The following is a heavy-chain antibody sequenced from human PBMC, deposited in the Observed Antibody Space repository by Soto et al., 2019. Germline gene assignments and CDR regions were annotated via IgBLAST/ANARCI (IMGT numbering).Heavy chain of an antibody. CDR3: AKDRGWTYYFDY. J-gene: IGHJ4*02. Sequence: GGSLRLSCATSGFPFRNYAMSWVRQTPGKGLEWVSAIDGSGDSTYYADSVKGRFTISRDNSGNTLYLQMDSLRAEDTAVYFCAKDRGWTYYFDYWGQGALVTVSS. D-gene: IGHD6-19*01. CDR1: GFPFRNYA. V-gene: IGHV3-23*01. CDR2: IDGSGDST.